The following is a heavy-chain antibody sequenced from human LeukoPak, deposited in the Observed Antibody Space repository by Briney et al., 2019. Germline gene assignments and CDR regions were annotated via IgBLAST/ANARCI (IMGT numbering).Heavy chain of an antibody. CDR3: ARYPSSWLFDS. J-gene: IGHJ4*02. D-gene: IGHD6-13*01. CDR2: INPTSRAT. V-gene: IGHV1-2*02. Sequence: GSVTVSCKASGYTFTGYYMHWVRQAPGKGLEWIGCINPTSRATNYPHNFQGILTMTRHTSISTAYMDLSRLISDDTAVYYCARYPSSWLFDSWGRGTLVTVSS. CDR1: GYTFTGYY.